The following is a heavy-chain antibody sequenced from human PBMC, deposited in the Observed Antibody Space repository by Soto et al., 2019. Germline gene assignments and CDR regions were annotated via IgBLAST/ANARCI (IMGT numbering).Heavy chain of an antibody. CDR3: AREEGGGYDHRWFDP. J-gene: IGHJ5*02. CDR2: IYYSGST. CDR1: GGSISSGGYY. D-gene: IGHD5-12*01. Sequence: QVQLQESGPGLVKPSQTLSLTCTVSGGSISSGGYYWSWIRQHPGKGLEWIGYIYYSGSTYYNPSLKSRVTISVDTSKNQFSLKLSSVTSADTAVYYCAREEGGGYDHRWFDPWGQGTLVTVSS. V-gene: IGHV4-31*03.